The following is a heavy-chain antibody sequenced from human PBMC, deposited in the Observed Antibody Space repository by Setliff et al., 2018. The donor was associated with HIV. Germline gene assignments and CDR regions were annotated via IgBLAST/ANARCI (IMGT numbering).Heavy chain of an antibody. V-gene: IGHV4-61*02. J-gene: IGHJ5*02. Sequence: PSETLSLTCTVSGGSISRGNHFWTWIRQPAGKGLEWIGRIYTNGSTNYNPSLKSRATIAVDTSKNQFSLKLSSVTAADTAVYYSARSVVVVTVEWFDPWGQGTLVTVSS. CDR2: IYTNGST. D-gene: IGHD2-21*02. CDR1: GGSISRGNHF. CDR3: ARSVVVVTVEWFDP.